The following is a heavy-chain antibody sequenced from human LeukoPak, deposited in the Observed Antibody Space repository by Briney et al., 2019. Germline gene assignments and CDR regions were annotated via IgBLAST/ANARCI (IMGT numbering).Heavy chain of an antibody. CDR1: GGSISSYY. V-gene: IGHV4-59*12. D-gene: IGHD6-13*01. J-gene: IGHJ4*02. CDR3: ARARIAAAGGCFDY. Sequence: PSETLSLTCTVSGGSISSYYWSWIRQPPGKGLEWIASGDYSGGTYYNPSLESRVAISVDTSKNQFSLKLSSVTAADTAVYYCARARIAAAGGCFDYWGQGTLVTVSS. CDR2: GDYSGGT.